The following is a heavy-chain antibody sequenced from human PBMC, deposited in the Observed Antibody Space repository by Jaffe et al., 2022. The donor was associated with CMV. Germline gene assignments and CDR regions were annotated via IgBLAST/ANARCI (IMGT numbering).Heavy chain of an antibody. CDR3: ARVRIRQAVVAATHRDAFDI. V-gene: IGHV4-34*01. D-gene: IGHD2-15*01. Sequence: QVQLQQWGAGLLKPSETLSLTCAVYGGSFSGYYWSWIRQPPGKGLEWIGEINHSGSTNYNPSLKSRVTISVDTSKNQFSLKLSSVTAADTAVYYCARVRIRQAVVAATHRDAFDIWGQGTMVTVSS. CDR1: GGSFSGYY. J-gene: IGHJ3*02. CDR2: INHSGST.